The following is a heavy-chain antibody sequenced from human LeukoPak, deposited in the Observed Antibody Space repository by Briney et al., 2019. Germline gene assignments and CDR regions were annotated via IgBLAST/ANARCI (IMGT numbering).Heavy chain of an antibody. CDR3: VRVPELPEY. Sequence: ASVKVSCKASGGTFSSYAISWVRQAPGQGLEWMGWINGHNGKSNYSQRFQDRVTMTTDTSTSTAYMELRRLRYGDTAVYYCVRVPELPEYWGQGTLVTVSS. CDR2: INGHNGKS. D-gene: IGHD2-15*01. CDR1: GGTFSSYA. V-gene: IGHV1-18*01. J-gene: IGHJ4*02.